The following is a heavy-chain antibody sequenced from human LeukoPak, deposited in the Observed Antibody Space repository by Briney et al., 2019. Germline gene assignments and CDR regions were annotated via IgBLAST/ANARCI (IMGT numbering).Heavy chain of an antibody. CDR3: AIDDGSAATGRE. D-gene: IGHD1-1*01. CDR1: GYTFTAYY. V-gene: IGHV1-2*02. Sequence: GASVKVSCKASGYTFTAYYIHWVRQAPGQGLEWMGLIKANSGGTNYAQMFQGRVTMTRDTSISTAYMELSRLTSDDTAGYYCAIDDGSAATGREWGKGTLVTVS. CDR2: IKANSGGT. J-gene: IGHJ4*02.